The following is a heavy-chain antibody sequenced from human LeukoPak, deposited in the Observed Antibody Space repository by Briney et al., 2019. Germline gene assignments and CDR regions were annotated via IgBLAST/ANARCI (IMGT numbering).Heavy chain of an antibody. CDR1: GGSINSYY. J-gene: IGHJ4*02. Sequence: SETLSLTCTVSGGSINSYYWSWIRQPPGKGLEWIGYIYYSGSTNYNPSLKSRVTISVDTSKNQFSLKLSSVTAADTAVYYCARGQLWSNYFDYWGQGTLVTVSS. V-gene: IGHV4-59*01. D-gene: IGHD5-18*01. CDR3: ARGQLWSNYFDY. CDR2: IYYSGST.